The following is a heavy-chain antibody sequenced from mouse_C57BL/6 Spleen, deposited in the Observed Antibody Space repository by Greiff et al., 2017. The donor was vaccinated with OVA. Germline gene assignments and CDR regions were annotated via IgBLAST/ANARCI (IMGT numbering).Heavy chain of an antibody. CDR3: ARGRLAPYAMDY. CDR2: IYPGDGDT. V-gene: IGHV1-82*01. J-gene: IGHJ4*01. CDR1: GYAFSSSW. Sequence: LVESGPELVKPGASVKISCKASGYAFSSSWMHWVKQRPGKGLEWIGRIYPGDGDTNYNGKFKGKATLTADKSSSTAYMQLSSLTSEDSAVYVCARGRLAPYAMDYWGQGTSVTVSS. D-gene: IGHD2-2*01.